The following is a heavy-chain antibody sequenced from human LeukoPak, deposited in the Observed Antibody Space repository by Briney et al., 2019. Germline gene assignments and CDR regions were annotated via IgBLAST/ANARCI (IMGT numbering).Heavy chain of an antibody. J-gene: IGHJ3*02. CDR1: GDSFSSHC. V-gene: IGHV4-59*11. CDR3: ARDLVTVTKGFDI. D-gene: IGHD4-17*01. Sequence: SETLSLTCTVSGDSFSSHCWTWIRQPPGKGLEWIGYISYRGGTNYNPSLKSRVTISIDTSKNQFSLRLSSVTAADTAVYCARDLVTVTKGFDIWGQGTMVSVSS. CDR2: ISYRGGT.